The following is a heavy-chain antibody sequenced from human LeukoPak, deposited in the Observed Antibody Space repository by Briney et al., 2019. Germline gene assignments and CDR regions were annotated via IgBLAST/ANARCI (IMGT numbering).Heavy chain of an antibody. D-gene: IGHD3-22*01. CDR2: IYSDGST. CDR1: GSTVTTNY. Sequence: GGSLRISCAASGSTVTTNYVAWVRQAPGKGLEWVSVIYSDGSTYYADSVRGRFTMSRDDSKNTVYLQLNRLRAEDTAVYYCARALYYYDSSGLSWGQGTLVTVSS. V-gene: IGHV3-66*01. CDR3: ARALYYYDSSGLS. J-gene: IGHJ5*02.